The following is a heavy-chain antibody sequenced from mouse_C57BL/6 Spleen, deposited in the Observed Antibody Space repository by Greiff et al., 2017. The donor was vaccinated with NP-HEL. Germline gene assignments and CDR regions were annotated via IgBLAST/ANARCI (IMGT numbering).Heavy chain of an antibody. J-gene: IGHJ2*01. Sequence: EVQLQQSGAELVRPGASVKLSCTASGFNIKDDYMHWVKQRPEQGLEWIGWIDPENGDTEYASKFQGKATITADTSSNTAYLQLSSLTSEDTAVYYCTTSYDGYYGDWGQGTTLTVSS. D-gene: IGHD2-3*01. CDR3: TTSYDGYYGD. V-gene: IGHV14-4*01. CDR1: GFNIKDDY. CDR2: IDPENGDT.